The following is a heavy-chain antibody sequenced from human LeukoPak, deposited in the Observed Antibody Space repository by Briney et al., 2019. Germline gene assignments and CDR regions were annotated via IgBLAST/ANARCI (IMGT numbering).Heavy chain of an antibody. CDR3: ARPRGVWGSYFDP. CDR2: IYYSGST. J-gene: IGHJ5*02. V-gene: IGHV4-39*07. CDR1: GGSISSSSYY. D-gene: IGHD3-16*01. Sequence: SETLSLTCTVSGGSISSSSYYWGWIRQPPGKGLEWIGSIYYSGSTYYNPSLKSRVTISVDTSKNQFSLKLSSVTAADTAVYYCARPRGVWGSYFDPWGQGTLVTVSS.